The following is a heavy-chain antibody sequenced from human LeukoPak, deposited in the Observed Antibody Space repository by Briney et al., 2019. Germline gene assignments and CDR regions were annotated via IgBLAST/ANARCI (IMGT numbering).Heavy chain of an antibody. V-gene: IGHV1-69*05. Sequence: GGSLRLSCAASGFTFSSYAISWVRQAPGQGLEWMGGIIPIFGTANYAQKFQGRVTITTDESTSTAYMELSSLRSEDTAVYYCARDPGVYCSSTSCYFDYWGQGTLVTVSS. J-gene: IGHJ4*02. CDR2: IIPIFGTA. D-gene: IGHD2-2*01. CDR1: GFTFSSYA. CDR3: ARDPGVYCSSTSCYFDY.